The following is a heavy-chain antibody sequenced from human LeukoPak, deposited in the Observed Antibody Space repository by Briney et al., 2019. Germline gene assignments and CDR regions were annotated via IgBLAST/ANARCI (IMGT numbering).Heavy chain of an antibody. J-gene: IGHJ5*02. Sequence: PSETLSLTCTVSNGSITTNSYYRGWIRQPPGKGLEWIGTIFHSGSTYYNPSLKSRVTITVDTSKNQFSLNLNSVTSADTAVYYCARPWGVGAPFDPWGPGTLVTVSS. CDR3: ARPWGVGAPFDP. CDR2: IFHSGST. V-gene: IGHV4-39*01. CDR1: NGSITTNSYY. D-gene: IGHD1-26*01.